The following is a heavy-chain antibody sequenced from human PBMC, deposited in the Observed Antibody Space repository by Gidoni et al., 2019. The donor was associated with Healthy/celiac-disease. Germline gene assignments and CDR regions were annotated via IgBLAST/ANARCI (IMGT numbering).Heavy chain of an antibody. CDR1: GGSISSGGYY. V-gene: IGHV4-31*03. CDR2: IYSSGST. CDR3: ARGLSELLRRHYFDY. D-gene: IGHD1-26*01. J-gene: IGHJ4*02. Sequence: QVQLQESGPGLVKPSQTLSLTCTVSGGSISSGGYYWSWIRQHPGKGLEWIGYIYSSGSTYYNPSLKSRVTISVDTSKNQFSLKLSSVTAADTAVYYCARGLSELLRRHYFDYWGQGTLVTVSS.